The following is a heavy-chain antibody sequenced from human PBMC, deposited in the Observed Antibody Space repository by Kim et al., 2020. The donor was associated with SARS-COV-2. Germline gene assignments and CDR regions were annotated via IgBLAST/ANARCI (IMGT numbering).Heavy chain of an antibody. V-gene: IGHV3-30*18. CDR2: ISYDGSNK. CDR3: AKERAAAESWKYFQH. CDR1: GFTFSSYG. J-gene: IGHJ1*01. D-gene: IGHD6-13*01. Sequence: GGSLRLSCAASGFTFSSYGMHWVRQAPGKGLEWVAVISYDGSNKYYADSVKGRFTISRDNSKNTLYLQMNSLRAEDTAVYYCAKERAAAESWKYFQHWG.